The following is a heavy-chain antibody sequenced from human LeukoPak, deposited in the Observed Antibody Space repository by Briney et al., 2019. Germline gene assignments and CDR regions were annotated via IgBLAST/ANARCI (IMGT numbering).Heavy chain of an antibody. J-gene: IGHJ6*02. CDR2: ISAYSGNT. CDR1: GYTFTGYH. CDR3: ARDLFYGSGNV. V-gene: IGHV1-18*04. D-gene: IGHD3-10*01. Sequence: GASVKVSCKASGYTFTGYHMHWVRQAPGQGLEWMGWISAYSGNTNYAQKLQGRVTMTTDTSTSTAYMELRSLRSDDTAVYYCARDLFYGSGNVWGQGTTVTVSS.